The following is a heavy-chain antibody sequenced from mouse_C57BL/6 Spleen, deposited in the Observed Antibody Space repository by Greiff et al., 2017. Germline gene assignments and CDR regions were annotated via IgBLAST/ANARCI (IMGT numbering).Heavy chain of an antibody. J-gene: IGHJ1*03. Sequence: VQLQQSVAELVRPGASVKLSCTASGFNIKNTYMHWVKQRPEQGLEWIGRIDPANGNTKYAPKFQGKATITADTSSNTAYLQLSSLTSEDTAIYYCAYNYYGSSYDWYFDVWGTGTTVTVSS. D-gene: IGHD1-1*01. V-gene: IGHV14-3*01. CDR3: AYNYYGSSYDWYFDV. CDR2: IDPANGNT. CDR1: GFNIKNTY.